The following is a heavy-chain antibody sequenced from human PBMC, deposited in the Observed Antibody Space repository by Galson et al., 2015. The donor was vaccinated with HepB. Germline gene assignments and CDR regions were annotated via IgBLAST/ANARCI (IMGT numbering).Heavy chain of an antibody. CDR3: ATGSITMVRNPKLGFDP. D-gene: IGHD3-10*01. CDR2: FDPEDGET. CDR1: GYTLTELS. Sequence: SVKVSCKVSGYTLTELSMHWVRQAPGKGLEWMGGFDPEDGETIYAQKFQGRVTMTEDTSTDTAYMELSSLRSEDTAVYYCATGSITMVRNPKLGFDPWGQGTLVTVSS. J-gene: IGHJ5*02. V-gene: IGHV1-24*01.